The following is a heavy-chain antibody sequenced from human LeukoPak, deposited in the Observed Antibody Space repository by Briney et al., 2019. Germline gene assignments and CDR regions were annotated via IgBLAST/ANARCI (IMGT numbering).Heavy chain of an antibody. J-gene: IGHJ4*02. V-gene: IGHV4-38-2*02. CDR1: GYSLSSTYY. Sequence: KASETLSLTCTVSGYSLSSTYYWGWIRQPPGKGLEWIGSIYHSGSTYYNPSLKSRVTISVDTSKNQFSLKLSSVTAADTAVYYCARDRAVAGTRGHYFDYWGQGTLVTVSS. D-gene: IGHD6-19*01. CDR3: ARDRAVAGTRGHYFDY. CDR2: IYHSGST.